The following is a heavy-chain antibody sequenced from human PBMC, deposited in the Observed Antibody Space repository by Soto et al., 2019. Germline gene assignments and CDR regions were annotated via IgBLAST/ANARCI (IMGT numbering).Heavy chain of an antibody. J-gene: IGHJ4*02. Sequence: GGSLRLSCAASGFTFSSYAMSWVRQAAGKGLEWVSAISGSGGSTYYADSVKGRFTISRDNSKNTLYLQMNSLRAEDTAVYYCAKVCPLAHYYDSSGYSGYWGQGTLVTVSS. V-gene: IGHV3-23*01. D-gene: IGHD3-22*01. CDR3: AKVCPLAHYYDSSGYSGY. CDR1: GFTFSSYA. CDR2: ISGSGGST.